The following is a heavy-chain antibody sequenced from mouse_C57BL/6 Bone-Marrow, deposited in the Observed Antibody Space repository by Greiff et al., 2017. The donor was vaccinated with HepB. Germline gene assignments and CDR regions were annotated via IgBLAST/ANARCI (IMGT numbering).Heavy chain of an antibody. D-gene: IGHD2-2*01. CDR1: GYTFTSYW. CDR2: IDPSDSYT. Sequence: VQLQQPGAELVMPGASVKLSCKASGYTFTSYWMHWVKQRPGQGLEWIGEIDPSDSYTNYNQKFKGKSTLTVDKSSSTAYMQLSSLTSEDSAVYYCARMVTTKGGYAMDYWGQGTSVTVSS. J-gene: IGHJ4*01. V-gene: IGHV1-69*01. CDR3: ARMVTTKGGYAMDY.